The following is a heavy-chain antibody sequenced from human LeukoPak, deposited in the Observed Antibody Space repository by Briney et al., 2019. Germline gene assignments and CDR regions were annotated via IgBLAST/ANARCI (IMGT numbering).Heavy chain of an antibody. CDR3: AREISMFVNAFDL. D-gene: IGHD3-10*02. CDR2: IWYDGSNE. Sequence: SGGSLRLSCAASGFTLSNSGMHWVRQAPGKGLEWVAVIWYDGSNEYYADAVKGRFIASRDNSKNTVHLQMNSLRVEDTSVYYCAREISMFVNAFDLWGQGTLVAVSS. V-gene: IGHV3-33*01. CDR1: GFTLSNSG. J-gene: IGHJ3*01.